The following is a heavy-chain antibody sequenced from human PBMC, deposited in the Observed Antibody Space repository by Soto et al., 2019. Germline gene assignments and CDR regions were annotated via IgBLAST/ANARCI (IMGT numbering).Heavy chain of an antibody. CDR2: IFGNDET. CDR1: GLSLSSMEMA. V-gene: IGHV2-26*01. J-gene: IGHJ4*02. Sequence: GPTLVNPAGTLRLTCSGSGLSLSSMEMAMNWIRQPPGKGLEWLGNIFGNDETTYNTSLKRRLTISKDTSGSQVVLSLTNLDTVDPATYFCAMMPASGAYIDLFDQSGPGGPVTVSS. CDR3: AMMPASGAYIDLFDQ. D-gene: IGHD1-26*01.